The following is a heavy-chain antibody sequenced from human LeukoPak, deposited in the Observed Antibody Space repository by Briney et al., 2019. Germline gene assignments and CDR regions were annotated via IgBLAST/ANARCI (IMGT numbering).Heavy chain of an antibody. V-gene: IGHV1-2*02. CDR2: INPNINGT. J-gene: IGHJ6*03. Sequence: ASVKVSCKASGYTFTGYYIHWVRQAPGQGLEWMGWINPNINGTNYAQKFQGRVTMTRDTSISTAYMELSRLRSDDTAVYYCARGVASAIVSYYYYYMDVWGKGTTVTVSS. D-gene: IGHD2-21*02. CDR1: GYTFTGYY. CDR3: ARGVASAIVSYYYYYMDV.